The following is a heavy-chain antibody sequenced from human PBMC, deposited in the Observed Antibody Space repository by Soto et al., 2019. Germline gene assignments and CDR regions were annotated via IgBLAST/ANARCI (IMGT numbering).Heavy chain of an antibody. CDR1: GGSISSGGYS. V-gene: IGHV4-30-2*01. Sequence: QLQLQESGSGLVKPSQTLSLTCAVSGGSISSGGYSWSWIRQPPGKGLEWIGYIYHSGSTYYNPSLQSRVTISVDRSKNQFSLKLSSVTAADTAVYYCARAGPYYYYGMDVWGQGTTVTVSS. J-gene: IGHJ6*02. CDR3: ARAGPYYYYGMDV. CDR2: IYHSGST.